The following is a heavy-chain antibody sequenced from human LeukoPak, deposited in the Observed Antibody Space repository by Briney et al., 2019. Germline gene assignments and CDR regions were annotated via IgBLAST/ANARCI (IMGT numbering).Heavy chain of an antibody. CDR2: ISGSGGST. J-gene: IGHJ6*03. CDR3: AKRRGLELTYYYHMDV. Sequence: GGSLRLSCTVSGFTVSTNSMSWVRQAPGKGLEWVSSISGSGGSTYYADPVKGRFTISRDNSKNTLYLQMNSLRADDTAVYYCAKRRGLELTYYYHMDVWGKGTTVTVSS. CDR1: GFTVSTNS. D-gene: IGHD1-7*01. V-gene: IGHV3-23*01.